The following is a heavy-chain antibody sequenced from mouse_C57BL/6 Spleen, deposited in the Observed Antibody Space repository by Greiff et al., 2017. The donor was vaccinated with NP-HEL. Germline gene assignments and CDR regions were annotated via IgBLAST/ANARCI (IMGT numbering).Heavy chain of an antibody. CDR3: ANEIYYGNSWFAY. Sequence: VQLQQPGAELVKPGASVKMSCKASGYTFTSYWITWVKQRPGQGLEWIGDIYPGSGSTNYNEKFKSKATLTVDTSSSTAYVQLSSLTSEDSAVYYFANEIYYGNSWFAYWGQGTLVTVSA. J-gene: IGHJ3*01. V-gene: IGHV1-55*01. CDR1: GYTFTSYW. D-gene: IGHD2-1*01. CDR2: IYPGSGST.